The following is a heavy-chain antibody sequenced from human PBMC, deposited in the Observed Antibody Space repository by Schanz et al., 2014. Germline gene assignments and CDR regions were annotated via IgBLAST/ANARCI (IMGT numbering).Heavy chain of an antibody. J-gene: IGHJ4*03. V-gene: IGHV3-30-3*01. CDR3: ASPSGYSDYGTYFDF. D-gene: IGHD5-12*01. CDR1: GFTFSSYA. CDR2: ISNDGSIK. Sequence: QVQLLQFGGGVVQPGRSLRLSCAASGFTFSSYAMHWVRQAPGKGLEWVALISNDGSIKYYADSVEGRFTISRDNSRNTLYLQMNSLRTEDTAVYYCASPSGYSDYGTYFDFWGQGTTVTVSS.